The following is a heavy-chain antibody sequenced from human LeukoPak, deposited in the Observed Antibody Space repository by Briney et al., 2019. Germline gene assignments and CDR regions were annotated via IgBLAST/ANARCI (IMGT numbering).Heavy chain of an antibody. CDR1: GGSIRSHY. V-gene: IGHV4-59*11. D-gene: IGHD1-26*01. J-gene: IGHJ4*02. CDR2: VYDSGGT. CDR3: ARDLGATGYFDY. Sequence: PSETLSLTCTVSGGSIRSHYWSWTRQPPGKGLEWIGYVYDSGGTNYNPSLKSRVTISVDTSKNQFSLKLSSVTAADTAVYYCARDLGATGYFDYWGQGTLVTVSS.